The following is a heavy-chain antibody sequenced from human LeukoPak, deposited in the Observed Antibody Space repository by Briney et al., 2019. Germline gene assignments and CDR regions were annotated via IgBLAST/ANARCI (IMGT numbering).Heavy chain of an antibody. CDR2: IYYSGRT. D-gene: IGHD4-17*01. Sequence: SETLSLTCTVSGGSISSYYWSWIRQPPGKGLEWIGYIYYSGRTKYNPSLKSRVTISVDTSKNQFSLKLSSVTAADTAVYYCARPSDYGDPGRSFDYWGQGTLVTVSS. V-gene: IGHV4-59*08. J-gene: IGHJ4*02. CDR1: GGSISSYY. CDR3: ARPSDYGDPGRSFDY.